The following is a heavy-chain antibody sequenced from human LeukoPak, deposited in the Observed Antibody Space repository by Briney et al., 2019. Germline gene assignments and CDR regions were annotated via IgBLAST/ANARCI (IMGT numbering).Heavy chain of an antibody. CDR3: ARAYGSGSPIDY. J-gene: IGHJ4*02. CDR2: INHSGST. CDR1: GGSFSGYY. D-gene: IGHD3-10*01. V-gene: IGHV4-34*01. Sequence: SETLSLTCAVYGGSFSGYYWSWIRQPPGKGLGWIGEINHSGSTNYNPSLKSRVTISVDTSKNQFSLKLSSVTAADTAVYYCARAYGSGSPIDYWGQGTLVTVSS.